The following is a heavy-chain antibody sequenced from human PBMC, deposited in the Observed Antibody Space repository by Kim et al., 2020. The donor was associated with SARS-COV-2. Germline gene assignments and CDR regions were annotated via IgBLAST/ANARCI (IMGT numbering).Heavy chain of an antibody. J-gene: IGHJ6*02. Sequence: TNYNASLESRVSITLDASKNQFSLSLHSVTAADTAVYFCARVVTYHYGMDVWGQGTTVTVSS. CDR3: ARVVTYHYGMDV. CDR2: T. V-gene: IGHV4-4*07.